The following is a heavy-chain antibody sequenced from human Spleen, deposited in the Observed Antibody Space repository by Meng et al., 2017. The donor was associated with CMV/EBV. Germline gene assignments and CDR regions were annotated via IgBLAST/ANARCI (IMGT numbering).Heavy chain of an antibody. Sequence: SFGDFHWNCLRQPPEKGLEWIAEINHAWTTNYSPSLRGRVSISLDTSKNQYSLTLNSVTAADTAVYYCARASRLRFFDRLWTYHFDSWGQGTLVTVSS. J-gene: IGHJ4*02. CDR1: SFGDFH. CDR2: INHAWTT. V-gene: IGHV4-34*01. D-gene: IGHD3/OR15-3a*01. CDR3: ARASRLRFFDRLWTYHFDS.